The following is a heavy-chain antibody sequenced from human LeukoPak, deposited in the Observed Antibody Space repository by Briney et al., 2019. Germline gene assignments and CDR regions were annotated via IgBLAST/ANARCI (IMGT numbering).Heavy chain of an antibody. J-gene: IGHJ4*02. CDR1: GGTFSSYA. CDR3: ASSRDVLTGVFGY. CDR2: IIPIFGIA. Sequence: SVKVSCKASGGTFSSYAISWVRQAPGQGLEWMGRIIPIFGIANYAQKFQGRVTITADKSTSTAYMELSSLRSEDTAVYYCASSRDVLTGVFGYWGQGTLVTVSS. V-gene: IGHV1-69*04. D-gene: IGHD2-21*02.